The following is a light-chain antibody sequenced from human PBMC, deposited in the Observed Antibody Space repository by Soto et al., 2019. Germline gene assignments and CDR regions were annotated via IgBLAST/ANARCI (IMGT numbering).Light chain of an antibody. J-gene: IGKJ4*02. Sequence: LRTTEYSSQLTAYPADRATLPYRASQGVSNYVAWYQQKPGKAPKLLIYAASTLQSGVPSRFSGSGSGTDFTLTISSLQSEDFAAYYCQQYYTWPLTFGGGTKVDIK. CDR3: QQYYTWPLT. CDR1: QGVSNY. CDR2: AAS. V-gene: IGKV1-8*01.